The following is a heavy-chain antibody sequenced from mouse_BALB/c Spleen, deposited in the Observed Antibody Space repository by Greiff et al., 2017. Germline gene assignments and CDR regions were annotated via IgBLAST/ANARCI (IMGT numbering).Heavy chain of an antibody. J-gene: IGHJ3*01. CDR2: IDPSDSYT. V-gene: IGHV1-69*02. CDR3: ARKGYGNYNPAWFAY. Sequence: QVQLQQPGAELVKPGASVKLSCKASGYTFTSYWMHWVKQRPGHGLEWIGEIDPSDSYTNYNQKFKGKATLTVDKSSSTAYMQLSSLTSEDSAVYYCARKGYGNYNPAWFAYWGQGTLVTVSA. CDR1: GYTFTSYW. D-gene: IGHD2-10*02.